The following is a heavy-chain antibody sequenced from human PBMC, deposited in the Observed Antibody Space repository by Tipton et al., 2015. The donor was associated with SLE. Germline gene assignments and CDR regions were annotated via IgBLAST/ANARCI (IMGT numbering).Heavy chain of an antibody. Sequence: TLSLTCAVYGGSFSGYYWSWLRKPPGKGLQWIGFMFYIGNSEYNPSLKSRVAISIDTSRSQFSLNLTSVTAADTAVYYCAAYNSGSHAFHIWGQGTMVTVSS. J-gene: IGHJ3*02. V-gene: IGHV4-59*01. D-gene: IGHD6-19*01. CDR2: MFYIGNS. CDR1: GGSFSGYY. CDR3: AAYNSGSHAFHI.